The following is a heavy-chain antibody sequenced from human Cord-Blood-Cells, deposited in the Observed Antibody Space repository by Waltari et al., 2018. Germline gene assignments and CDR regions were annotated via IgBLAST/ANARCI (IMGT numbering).Heavy chain of an antibody. CDR3: AHTSSSSFDY. CDR2: IYWNDDK. Sequence: QITLTASGPTLEKPTQTLPLTCTFSGFSLSNSGLAVGWIRQPPGKALEWLALIYWNDDKRYSPSLKSRLTITKDTSKNQVVLTMTNMDPVDTATYYCAHTSSSSFDYWGQGTLVTVSS. V-gene: IGHV2-5*01. CDR1: GFSLSNSGLA. J-gene: IGHJ4*02. D-gene: IGHD6-6*01.